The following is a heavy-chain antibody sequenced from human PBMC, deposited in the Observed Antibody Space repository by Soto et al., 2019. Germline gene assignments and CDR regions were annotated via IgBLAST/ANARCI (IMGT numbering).Heavy chain of an antibody. CDR2: ISYDGSNK. CDR3: AKDPTRLRFLEWLLYRDYYYGMDV. J-gene: IGHJ6*02. Sequence: GGSLRLSCAASGFTFSSYGMHWVRQAPGKGLEWVAVISYDGSNKYYADSVKGRFTISRDNSKNTLYLQMNSLRAEDTAVYYCAKDPTRLRFLEWLLYRDYYYGMDVWGQGTTVTVS. CDR1: GFTFSSYG. V-gene: IGHV3-30*18. D-gene: IGHD3-3*01.